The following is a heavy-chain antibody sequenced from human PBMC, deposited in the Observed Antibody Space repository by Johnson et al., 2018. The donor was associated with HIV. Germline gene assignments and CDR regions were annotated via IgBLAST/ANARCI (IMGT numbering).Heavy chain of an antibody. J-gene: IGHJ3*02. CDR2: ISYDGSNK. V-gene: IGHV3-30*04. Sequence: QVQLVESGGGVVQPGRSLRLSCAASGFTFSSYAMHWVRQAPGKGLEWVAVISYDGSNKYYADSVKGRFNISRDNSKNTLYLQINSLRPEDTAVYYCARLPSGYSRDDLDIWGQGTMVTVSS. CDR1: GFTFSSYA. D-gene: IGHD5-18*01. CDR3: ARLPSGYSRDDLDI.